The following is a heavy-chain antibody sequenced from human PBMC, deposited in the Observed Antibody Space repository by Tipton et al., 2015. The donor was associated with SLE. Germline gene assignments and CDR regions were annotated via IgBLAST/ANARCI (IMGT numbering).Heavy chain of an antibody. CDR2: IYTNGRT. CDR3: AGAWQGYCSGGTCYVLDY. D-gene: IGHD2-15*01. V-gene: IGHV4-61*09. CDR1: GGSNSSNSHY. J-gene: IGHJ4*02. Sequence: TLSLTCTVSGGSNSSNSHYWSWIRQPAGKGLEWLGHIYTNGRTNYNPSLRGRVTISLDTSKNQFSLKLKSVTTADTAVYYCAGAWQGYCSGGTCYVLDYWGQGTLVTVSS.